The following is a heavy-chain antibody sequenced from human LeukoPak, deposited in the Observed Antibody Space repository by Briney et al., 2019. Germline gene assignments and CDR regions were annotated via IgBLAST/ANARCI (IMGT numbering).Heavy chain of an antibody. CDR1: GFTFSTYS. Sequence: GGSLILSCAASGFTFSTYSMKWVRQAPGKGLEWVSYISSSSSTRYYADSVKGRFTISRDNAKNSLYLQMNSLRDEDTAVYYCAREASGGFRWFDPWGQGTLVTVSS. J-gene: IGHJ5*02. CDR3: AREASGGFRWFDP. CDR2: ISSSSSTR. V-gene: IGHV3-48*02. D-gene: IGHD6-25*01.